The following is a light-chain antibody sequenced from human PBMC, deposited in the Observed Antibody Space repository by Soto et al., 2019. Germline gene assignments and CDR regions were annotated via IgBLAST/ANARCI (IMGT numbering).Light chain of an antibody. CDR1: QSVTGNY. V-gene: IGKV3-20*01. Sequence: EVVLTQSPGTLSLSPGERVTLSCRASQSVTGNYLAWYQKRPGQAPRLLIYGASSRATGIPDRFSGSGSGTDFTLTISRLEPEDFAVYYCQRYGNSPPWTFGQGTKVEIK. J-gene: IGKJ1*01. CDR2: GAS. CDR3: QRYGNSPPWT.